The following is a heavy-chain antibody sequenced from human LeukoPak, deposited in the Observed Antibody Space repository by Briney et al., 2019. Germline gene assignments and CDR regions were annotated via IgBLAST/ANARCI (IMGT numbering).Heavy chain of an antibody. Sequence: GGSLRLSCAASGFTFSSYGMSWVRQAPGKGLEWVSAISGSGGSTYYADSVKGRFTISRDNSKNTLYLQMNSLRAEDAAVYYCAKDARGSRPPDWFDPWGQGTLVTVSS. CDR2: ISGSGGST. J-gene: IGHJ5*02. D-gene: IGHD1-26*01. V-gene: IGHV3-23*01. CDR1: GFTFSSYG. CDR3: AKDARGSRPPDWFDP.